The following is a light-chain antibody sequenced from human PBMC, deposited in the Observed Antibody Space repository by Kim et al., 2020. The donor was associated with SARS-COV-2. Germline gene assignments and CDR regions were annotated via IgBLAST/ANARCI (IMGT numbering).Light chain of an antibody. Sequence: GQSITISCTGTSSDVGGYNSVSWYQQHPGRAPKLMIYDVSKWPSGVSNRFSGSKSGNTASLTISGLQAEDEADYYCSSYTSSSTRVFGGGTQLTVL. CDR1: SSDVGGYNS. J-gene: IGLJ3*02. CDR2: DVS. V-gene: IGLV2-14*04. CDR3: SSYTSSSTRV.